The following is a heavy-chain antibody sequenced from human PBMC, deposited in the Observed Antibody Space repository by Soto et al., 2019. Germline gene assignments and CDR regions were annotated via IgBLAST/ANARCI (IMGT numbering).Heavy chain of an antibody. CDR1: GYTFTGYY. Sequence: ASVKVSCKASGYTFTGYYMHWVRQAPGQGLEWMGWINPNSGGTNYAQKFQGGVTMTRDTSISTAYMELSRLRSDDTAVYYCARDYMTTVTTSRGNWFDPWGQGTLVTVSS. CDR2: INPNSGGT. CDR3: ARDYMTTVTTSRGNWFDP. D-gene: IGHD4-17*01. J-gene: IGHJ5*02. V-gene: IGHV1-2*02.